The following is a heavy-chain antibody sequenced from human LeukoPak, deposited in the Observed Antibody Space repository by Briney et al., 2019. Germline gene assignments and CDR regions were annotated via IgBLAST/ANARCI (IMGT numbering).Heavy chain of an antibody. CDR3: ARNAYSGSPDY. V-gene: IGHV1-18*01. CDR2: TSAYNGNT. J-gene: IGHJ4*02. D-gene: IGHD1-26*01. Sequence: ASVNVSCQASRYTFTSYGISWVRQAPGQGLEWMGWTSAYNGNTNYAQKLQGRVTMTTDTSTSTAYMELRSLRSDDTAVYYCARNAYSGSPDYWGQGTLVTVSS. CDR1: RYTFTSYG.